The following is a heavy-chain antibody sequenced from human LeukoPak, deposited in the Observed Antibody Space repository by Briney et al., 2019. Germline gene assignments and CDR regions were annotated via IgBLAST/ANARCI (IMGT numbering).Heavy chain of an antibody. CDR3: TRRGSSAPPGY. Sequence: SETLSLTCTVSGGSISSSSYYWGWIRQPPGKGLEWIGSIQYSGSTYYNPSLKSRVTISVDTSKNQFSLKLSSVTAADTAVYYCTRRGSSAPPGYWGQGILVAVSS. CDR2: IQYSGST. J-gene: IGHJ4*02. CDR1: GGSISSSSYY. V-gene: IGHV4-39*01. D-gene: IGHD3-16*01.